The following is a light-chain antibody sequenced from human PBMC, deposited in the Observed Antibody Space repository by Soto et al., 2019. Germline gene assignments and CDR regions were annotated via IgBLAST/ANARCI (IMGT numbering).Light chain of an antibody. CDR2: GAS. V-gene: IGKV3-20*01. CDR3: QQYGNSPFT. J-gene: IGKJ3*01. Sequence: EIVLTQSPGTLSLSPGERATLSCRASQSVSNSYLAWYQQKPGQAPRLLIYGASSRATGIPDRFSGSGSGTDFTLTITRLEPADFAVYYCQQYGNSPFTFGPGTKVDI. CDR1: QSVSNSY.